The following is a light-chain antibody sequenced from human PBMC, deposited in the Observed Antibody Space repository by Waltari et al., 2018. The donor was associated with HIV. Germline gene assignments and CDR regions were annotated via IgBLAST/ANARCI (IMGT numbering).Light chain of an antibody. Sequence: QSALTQPASVSGSRGQSITISCTETSSDVGAQKFVSWYQQNPGKAPQLIIYDVTNRPSGVSNRFSGSKSGNTASLTISGLQAEDEGDYFCASYTVANTCIFGGGTKVTVL. CDR3: ASYTVANTCI. CDR1: SSDVGAQKF. V-gene: IGLV2-14*01. J-gene: IGLJ2*01. CDR2: DVT.